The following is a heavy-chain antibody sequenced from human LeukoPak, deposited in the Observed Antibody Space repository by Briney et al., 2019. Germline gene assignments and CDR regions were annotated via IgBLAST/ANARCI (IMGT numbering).Heavy chain of an antibody. CDR2: INPNSGGT. J-gene: IGHJ6*02. Sequence: ASVKVSCKASGYTFTGYYMHWVRQAPGQGLEWMGWINPNSGGTNYAQKFQGRVTMTRDTSISTAYMELRRLRSDDTAVYYCARLTVTTVGYYYGMDVWGQGTTVTVSS. CDR3: ARLTVTTVGYYYGMDV. V-gene: IGHV1-2*02. D-gene: IGHD4-17*01. CDR1: GYTFTGYY.